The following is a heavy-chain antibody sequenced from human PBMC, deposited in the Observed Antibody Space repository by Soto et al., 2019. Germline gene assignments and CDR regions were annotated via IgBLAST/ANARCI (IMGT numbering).Heavy chain of an antibody. CDR3: ARDSEIFGTDY. CDR1: GSTFSSYG. Sequence: GGSLRLSCAASGSTFSSYGMHWVRQAPGKGLEWVAVIWYDGSNKYYADSVKGRFTISRDNSKNTLYLQMNSLRAEDTAVYYCARDSEIFGTDYWGQGTLVTVSS. D-gene: IGHD3-3*01. V-gene: IGHV3-33*01. CDR2: IWYDGSNK. J-gene: IGHJ4*02.